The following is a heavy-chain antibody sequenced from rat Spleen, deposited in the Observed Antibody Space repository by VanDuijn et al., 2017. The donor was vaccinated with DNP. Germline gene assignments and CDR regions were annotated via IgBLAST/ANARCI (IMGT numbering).Heavy chain of an antibody. J-gene: IGHJ2*01. V-gene: IGHV5-7*01. D-gene: IGHD1-11*01. Sequence: EVQLVESGGGLVQPGRSLKLSCAVSGITFSDHNMAWVRQAPKKGLEWVATISYDGSDIYYRDSVKGRFTISRDSAQNTLYLQMSKLGAEDTAIYHCAKGPNYGGDSDYFDYWGQGVMVTVSS. CDR3: AKGPNYGGDSDYFDY. CDR1: GITFSDHN. CDR2: ISYDGSDI.